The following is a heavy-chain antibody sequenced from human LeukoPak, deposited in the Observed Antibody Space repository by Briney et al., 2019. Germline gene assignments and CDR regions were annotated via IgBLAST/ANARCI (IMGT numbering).Heavy chain of an antibody. J-gene: IGHJ4*02. D-gene: IGHD3-10*01. CDR2: IGSSGGST. Sequence: PGGSLRLSCAASGFAFSSYDMSWVRQAPGKGLEWVSVIGSSGGSTDYADSVKGRFTISRDNSKDTLFLQMNSLRAEDTAVYYCAKSPGSRSYPHYFDYWGQGTLVTVSS. CDR3: AKSPGSRSYPHYFDY. V-gene: IGHV3-23*01. CDR1: GFAFSSYD.